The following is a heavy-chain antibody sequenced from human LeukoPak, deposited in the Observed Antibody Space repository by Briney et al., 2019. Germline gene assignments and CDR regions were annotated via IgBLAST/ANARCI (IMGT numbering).Heavy chain of an antibody. CDR3: ARVRGIAVAGYPDY. V-gene: IGHV4-39*07. D-gene: IGHD6-19*01. CDR1: GGSISSSSHY. J-gene: IGHJ4*02. CDR2: IYYSGIT. Sequence: SETLSLTCTVSGGSISSSSHYWGWIRQPPGKGLEWIGSIYYSGITYYNPSLKSRVTISVDTSKNQFSLKLSSVTAADTAVYYCARVRGIAVAGYPDYWGQGTLVTVSS.